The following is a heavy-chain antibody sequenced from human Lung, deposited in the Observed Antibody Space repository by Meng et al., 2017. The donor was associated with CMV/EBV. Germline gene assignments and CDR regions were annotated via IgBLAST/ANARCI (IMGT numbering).Heavy chain of an antibody. V-gene: IGHV5-51*01. J-gene: IGHJ6*02. D-gene: IGHD2-2*01. CDR2: IYPGDSDT. CDR1: GYSFTSYW. Sequence: GESLKISCKGSGYSFTSYWIGWVRQMPGKGLEWMGIIYPGDSDTRYSPSFQGQVTISADKSISTAYLHWSSLKASDTAMYYCARQVVPAAKANYYYYYGRDVWGQGTTVTVSS. CDR3: ARQVVPAAKANYYYYYGRDV.